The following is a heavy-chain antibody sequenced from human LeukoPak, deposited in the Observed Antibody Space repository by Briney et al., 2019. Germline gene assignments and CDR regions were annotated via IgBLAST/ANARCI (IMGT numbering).Heavy chain of an antibody. Sequence: PSETLSLTCAVYGGSFSGYYWSWIRQPPGKGLEWIGEINHSGSTNYNPSLKSRVTISVDTSKNQFSLKLSSVTAADTAVYYCARAARGWLPHNAFDIWGQGTMVTVSS. V-gene: IGHV4-34*01. CDR1: GGSFSGYY. CDR2: INHSGST. D-gene: IGHD5-24*01. CDR3: ARAARGWLPHNAFDI. J-gene: IGHJ3*02.